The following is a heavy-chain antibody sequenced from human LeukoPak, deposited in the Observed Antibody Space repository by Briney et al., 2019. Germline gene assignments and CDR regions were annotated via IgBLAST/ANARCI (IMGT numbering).Heavy chain of an antibody. Sequence: PSQTLSLTCTVSGGSISSGIYYWNWARQHPGKGLEWIGYIYYSGTTSYNPSLDSRVTISLDMSKKQFSLRLSSVTAADTAVYYCAREEYQLLRYNWFDPWGQGTLVTVSS. J-gene: IGHJ5*02. D-gene: IGHD2-2*01. CDR3: AREEYQLLRYNWFDP. CDR1: GGSISSGIYY. V-gene: IGHV4-31*03. CDR2: IYYSGTT.